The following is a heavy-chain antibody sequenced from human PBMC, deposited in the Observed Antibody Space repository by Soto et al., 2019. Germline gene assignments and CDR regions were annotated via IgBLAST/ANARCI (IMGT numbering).Heavy chain of an antibody. CDR3: AREVKSGSYATYYGMDV. V-gene: IGHV4-39*01. CDR1: GGSISSSSYY. J-gene: IGHJ6*02. CDR2: IYYSGST. D-gene: IGHD1-26*01. Sequence: SATLSLTCTVSGGSISSSSYYWGWIRHPPGKGLEWIGSIYYSGSTYYNPSLKSRVTISVDTSKNQFSLKLSSVTAADTAVYYCAREVKSGSYATYYGMDVWGQGTTVTVSS.